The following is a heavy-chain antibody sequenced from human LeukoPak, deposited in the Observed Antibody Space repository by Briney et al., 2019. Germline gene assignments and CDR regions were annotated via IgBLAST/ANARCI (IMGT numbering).Heavy chain of an antibody. V-gene: IGHV3-48*03. CDR3: ARDLSIDY. CDR2: ITGDGKTK. J-gene: IGHJ4*02. Sequence: GGSLRLSCAASGFSISTYEMNWGRQAPGKGLEWISYITGDGKTKYYAPSVKGRFTISRDNAKNSVYLQMSSLRAEDTAVYYCARDLSIDYWGQGTLVTVSS. CDR1: GFSISTYE.